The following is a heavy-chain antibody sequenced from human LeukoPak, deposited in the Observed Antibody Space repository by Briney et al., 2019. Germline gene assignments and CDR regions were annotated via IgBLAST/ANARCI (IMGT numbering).Heavy chain of an antibody. CDR3: ARENYDILTGSANNYGMDV. J-gene: IGHJ6*02. Sequence: PSQTLSLTCTVSGGSISSGGYYWSWIRQPPGKGLEWIGYIYHSGSTYYNPSLKSRVTISVDTSKNQFSLKLSSVTAADTAVYYCARENYDILTGSANNYGMDVWGQGTTVTVSS. D-gene: IGHD3-9*01. CDR1: GGSISSGGYY. CDR2: IYHSGST. V-gene: IGHV4-30-2*05.